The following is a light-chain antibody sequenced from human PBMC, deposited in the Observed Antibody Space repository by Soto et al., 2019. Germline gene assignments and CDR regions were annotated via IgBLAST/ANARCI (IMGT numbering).Light chain of an antibody. V-gene: IGKV3-11*01. Sequence: EIVLTQSPATLSWSPGERATLCCWASQSVSSYLAWYQQKPGQAPRLLIYDASNRATGIPARFSGSGSGTDFTLTISSLEPEDFAVYYCQQRSNWPLTFGGGTKVEIK. CDR1: QSVSSY. J-gene: IGKJ4*01. CDR3: QQRSNWPLT. CDR2: DAS.